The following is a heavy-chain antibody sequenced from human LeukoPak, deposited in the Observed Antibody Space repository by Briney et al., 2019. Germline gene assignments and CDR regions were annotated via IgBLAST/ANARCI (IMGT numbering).Heavy chain of an antibody. D-gene: IGHD2-15*01. CDR3: SCYSNYFDY. V-gene: IGHV1-69*13. CDR1: GYTFTSYY. CDR2: IIPIFGTA. Sequence: SVKVSCKASGYTFTSYYMHWVRQAPGQGLEWMGGIIPIFGTANYAQKFQGRVTITADESTSTAYMELSSLRSEDTAVYYCSCYSNYFDYWGQGTLVTVSS. J-gene: IGHJ4*02.